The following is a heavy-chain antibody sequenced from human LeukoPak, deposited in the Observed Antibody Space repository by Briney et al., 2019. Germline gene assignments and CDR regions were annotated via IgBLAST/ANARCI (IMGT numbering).Heavy chain of an antibody. D-gene: IGHD3-16*02. Sequence: SGGSLRLSCAASGFTLSSHAMSGVRHAPGKGLEWVSIVDAGGDTTYYAAFVQGRFTISRDNSKNTLFLQMNTLGADDTAVYYCAKSVGSFRSPFDYWGQGTLVTVSS. CDR1: GFTLSSHA. J-gene: IGHJ4*02. V-gene: IGHV3-23*01. CDR3: AKSVGSFRSPFDY. CDR2: VDAGGDTT.